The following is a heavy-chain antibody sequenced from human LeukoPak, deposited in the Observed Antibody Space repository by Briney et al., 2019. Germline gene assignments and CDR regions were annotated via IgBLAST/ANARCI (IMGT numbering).Heavy chain of an antibody. CDR2: INPNSGGT. Sequence: ASVKVSCKASGYTFTCYYMHWVRQAPGQGLEWMGWINPNSGGTNYAQKFQGRVTMTRDTSISTAYMELSRLRSDDTAVYYCAVTTVTNEYFDYWGQGTLVTVSS. CDR1: GYTFTCYY. D-gene: IGHD4-17*01. V-gene: IGHV1-2*02. CDR3: AVTTVTNEYFDY. J-gene: IGHJ4*02.